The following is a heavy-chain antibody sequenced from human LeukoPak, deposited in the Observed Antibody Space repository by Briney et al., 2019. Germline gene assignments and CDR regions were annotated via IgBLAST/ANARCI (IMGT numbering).Heavy chain of an antibody. V-gene: IGHV4-34*01. D-gene: IGHD3-3*01. Sequence: SETLSLTCAVYGGSFSGYYWSWIRQPPGKGLEWIGEINHSGSTNYNPSLKSRVTMSVDTSKNHFSLKLSSVTAADTAVYYCARDRLLGGPSSKYGFDFWGQGSLVTVSS. J-gene: IGHJ4*02. CDR3: ARDRLLGGPSSKYGFDF. CDR1: GGSFSGYY. CDR2: INHSGST.